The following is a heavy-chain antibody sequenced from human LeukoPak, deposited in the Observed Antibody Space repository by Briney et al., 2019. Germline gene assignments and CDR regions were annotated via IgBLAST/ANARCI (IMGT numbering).Heavy chain of an antibody. V-gene: IGHV4-59*01. CDR3: ARDVGSYDFWSGYYNWFDP. J-gene: IGHJ5*02. CDR1: GGSISSYY. CDR2: IYYSGST. Sequence: SETLSLTCTVSGGSISSYYWSWLRQPPGKGLEWIGYIYYSGSTNYNPSLKSRVTISVDTSKNQFSLKLSSVTAADTAVYYCARDVGSYDFWSGYYNWFDPWGQGTLVTVSS. D-gene: IGHD3-3*01.